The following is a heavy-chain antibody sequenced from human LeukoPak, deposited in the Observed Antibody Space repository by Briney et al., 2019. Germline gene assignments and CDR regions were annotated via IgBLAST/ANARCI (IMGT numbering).Heavy chain of an antibody. V-gene: IGHV5-51*01. CDR1: GYSFTNYW. D-gene: IGHD3-10*01. Sequence: GQSLKISCKGSGYSFTNYWIGWVRQMPGKGLEGMGIIYPGDSDTRYSPSFQGQVTISADKSISTAYLQWSSLKASDTAMYYCITRGSGSFYNPFDYWGQGTLIIVSS. CDR3: ITRGSGSFYNPFDY. CDR2: IYPGDSDT. J-gene: IGHJ4*02.